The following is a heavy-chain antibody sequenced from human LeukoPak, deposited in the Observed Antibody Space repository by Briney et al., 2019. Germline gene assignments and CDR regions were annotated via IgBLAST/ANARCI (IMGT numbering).Heavy chain of an antibody. Sequence: SETLFLTCTVSGGSIRSYYWSCIRQPAGKGLEWIGRIYTSGSTNYNPSLKSRVTISVDTSKNQFSLKLSSVTAADTAVYYCARGRSYCTNGVCSWFDPWGQGTLVTVSS. J-gene: IGHJ5*02. CDR1: GGSIRSYY. D-gene: IGHD2-8*01. V-gene: IGHV4-4*07. CDR2: IYTSGST. CDR3: ARGRSYCTNGVCSWFDP.